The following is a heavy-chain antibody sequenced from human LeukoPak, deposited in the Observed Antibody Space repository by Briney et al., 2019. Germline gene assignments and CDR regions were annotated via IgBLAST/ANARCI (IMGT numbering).Heavy chain of an antibody. Sequence: GGSLRLSCVASGFNFRSFGMSWVRQAPGKGLEWVSGISGSGATTYYADSVKGRLTISRDNSKNTLYLQMNSLRAEDTAVYYCARVVDHDYGDYYLDYWGQGTLVTVSS. J-gene: IGHJ4*02. D-gene: IGHD4-17*01. V-gene: IGHV3-23*01. CDR3: ARVVDHDYGDYYLDY. CDR2: ISGSGATT. CDR1: GFNFRSFG.